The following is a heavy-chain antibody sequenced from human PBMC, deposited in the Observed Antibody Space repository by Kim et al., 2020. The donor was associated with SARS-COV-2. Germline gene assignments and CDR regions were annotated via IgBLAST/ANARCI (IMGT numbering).Heavy chain of an antibody. V-gene: IGHV3-7*01. J-gene: IGHJ4*02. Sequence: GGSLRLSCEVSGITFSSHFMSWVRQAPGKGLESVAKIKSDGGEQFKLDAVRGRFTISRDNDKNLLFLQMNSRRAEDTAVYYCAREIRWRFDHWGQGTLVT. D-gene: IGHD2-15*01. CDR1: GITFSSHF. CDR3: AREIRWRFDH. CDR2: IKSDGGEQ.